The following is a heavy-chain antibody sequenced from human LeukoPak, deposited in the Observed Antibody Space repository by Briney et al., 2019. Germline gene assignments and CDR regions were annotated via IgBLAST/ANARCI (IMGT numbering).Heavy chain of an antibody. J-gene: IGHJ4*02. CDR2: IIPIFGTA. V-gene: IGHV1-69*05. Sequence: ASVKVSCKASGGTFSSYAISWVRQAPGQGLEWMGRIIPIFGTANYAQKFQGRVTITTDESTSTAYMELSSLRSEDTAVYYCARYNYYDGSGYPDWGQGTLVTVSS. CDR3: ARYNYYDGSGYPD. CDR1: GGTFSSYA. D-gene: IGHD3-22*01.